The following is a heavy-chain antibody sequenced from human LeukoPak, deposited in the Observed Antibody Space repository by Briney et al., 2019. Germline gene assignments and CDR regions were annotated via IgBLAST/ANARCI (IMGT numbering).Heavy chain of an antibody. CDR2: IKSKTDGGTT. D-gene: IGHD1-26*01. Sequence: TSGGSLRLSCAASGFTFSNAWMSWVRQAPGKGLEWVGRIKSKTDGGTTDYAAPVKGRFTISRDDSKNTLYLQMNSLKTEDTAVYYCTTEGGSYLVYYYMDVWGKGTTVTVSS. V-gene: IGHV3-15*01. J-gene: IGHJ6*03. CDR3: TTEGGSYLVYYYMDV. CDR1: GFTFSNAW.